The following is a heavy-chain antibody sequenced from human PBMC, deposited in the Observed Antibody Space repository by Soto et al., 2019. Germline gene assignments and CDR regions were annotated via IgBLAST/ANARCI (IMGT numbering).Heavy chain of an antibody. V-gene: IGHV4-59*12. Sequence: SETLSLTCTVSGGSISRYYWNWIRQPPGKGLEWIGYIYNSGNTNYNPSLRSRVTISVDTSKNQFSLKLTSVTAADTAVYYCAGSIAAAGQDAFDIWGQGTMVTVSS. D-gene: IGHD6-13*01. CDR3: AGSIAAAGQDAFDI. J-gene: IGHJ3*02. CDR1: GGSISRYY. CDR2: IYNSGNT.